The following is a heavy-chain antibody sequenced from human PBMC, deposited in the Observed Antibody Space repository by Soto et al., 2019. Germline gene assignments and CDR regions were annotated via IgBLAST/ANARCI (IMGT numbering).Heavy chain of an antibody. J-gene: IGHJ3*02. CDR1: GFTFSNAW. CDR3: TTTAVVPANDAFDI. Sequence: PGGSLRLSCAASGFTFSNAWMSWVRQAPGKGLEWVGRIKSKTGGGTTDYAAPVKGRFTISRDDPKNTLYLQMNSLKTEDTAVYYCTTTAVVPANDAFDIWGQGTMVTVSS. CDR2: IKSKTGGGTT. V-gene: IGHV3-15*01. D-gene: IGHD2-2*01.